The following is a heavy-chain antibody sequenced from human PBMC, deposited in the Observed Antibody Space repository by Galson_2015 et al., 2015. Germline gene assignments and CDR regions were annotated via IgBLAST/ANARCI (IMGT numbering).Heavy chain of an antibody. D-gene: IGHD3-9*01. CDR2: ISGSGGST. J-gene: IGHJ3*02. V-gene: IGHV3-23*01. Sequence: SLRLSCAASGFTFSSYAMSWVRQTPGKGLEWVSAISGSGGSTYYADSVKGRFTISRDNSKDTLYLQMNSLRAEDTAVYYCAKSGSGGLRYFDWLLFDAFDIWGQGTMVTVSS. CDR1: GFTFSSYA. CDR3: AKSGSGGLRYFDWLLFDAFDI.